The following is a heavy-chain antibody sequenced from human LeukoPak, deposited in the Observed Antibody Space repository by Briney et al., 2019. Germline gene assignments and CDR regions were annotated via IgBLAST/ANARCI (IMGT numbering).Heavy chain of an antibody. Sequence: SDTLSLTCAVDGGSVIVYYWGSIRQPPRKGLEWVGEINHSGSSNYNPSLKSRVTISVDTSKNKFSLTLSSVTAADTAVYYCARESRDSLVVAGLFDYWGQGTLVTVSS. CDR1: GGSVIVYY. D-gene: IGHD6-19*01. CDR3: ARESRDSLVVAGLFDY. CDR2: INHSGSS. V-gene: IGHV4-34*01. J-gene: IGHJ4*02.